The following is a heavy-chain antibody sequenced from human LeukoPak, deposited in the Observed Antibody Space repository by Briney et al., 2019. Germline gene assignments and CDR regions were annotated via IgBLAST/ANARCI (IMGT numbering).Heavy chain of an antibody. J-gene: IGHJ4*02. D-gene: IGHD1-26*01. CDR3: ARGEWDLLFDY. CDR1: GGSISSYY. CDR2: IYYSGST. Sequence: SETLSLTCTVSGGSISSYYWNWIRQPPGKGLEWIGYIYYSGSTNYNPSLKSRVTTLVDTSKNQFSLKLSSVTAADTAVYYCARGEWDLLFDYWGQGTLVTVSS. V-gene: IGHV4-59*01.